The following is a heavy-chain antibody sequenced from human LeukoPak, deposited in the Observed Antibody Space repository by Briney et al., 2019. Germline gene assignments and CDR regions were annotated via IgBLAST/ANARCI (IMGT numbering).Heavy chain of an antibody. D-gene: IGHD1-7*01. CDR3: ARRNYQIDY. J-gene: IGHJ4*02. CDR2: INHSGST. CDR1: GGSFSGYY. Sequence: SETLSLTCAVYGGSFSGYYWSWIRQPPGKGLEWIGEINHSGSTNYNPSLKSRVTISVDTSKNQFSLKLSSVTAADMAVYYCARRNYQIDYWGQGTLVTVSS. V-gene: IGHV4-34*01.